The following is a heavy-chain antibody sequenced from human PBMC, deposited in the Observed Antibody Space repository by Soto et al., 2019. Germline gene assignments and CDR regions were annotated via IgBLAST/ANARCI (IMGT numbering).Heavy chain of an antibody. D-gene: IGHD6-19*01. J-gene: IGHJ4*02. Sequence: SETLSLTCTVSGGSISSGGYYWSWIRQHPGKGLEWIGYIYYSGSTYYNPSLKSRVTISVDTSKNQFSLKLSSVTAADTAVYYCSRIAVSGPLTGFDNWGRGTLVTVSS. CDR1: GGSISSGGYY. V-gene: IGHV4-31*03. CDR3: SRIAVSGPLTGFDN. CDR2: IYYSGST.